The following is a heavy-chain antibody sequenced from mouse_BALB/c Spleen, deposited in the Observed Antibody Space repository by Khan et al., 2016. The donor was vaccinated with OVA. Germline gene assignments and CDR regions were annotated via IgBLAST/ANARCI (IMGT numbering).Heavy chain of an antibody. V-gene: IGHV1S34*01. CDR2: ISCYNGST. CDR3: ARGYYYGSSSFAY. J-gene: IGHJ3*01. Sequence: LVKTGASVKISCKASGYSFTGYYMHWVKQSHGKSIEWIGYISCYNGSTTYNQKFKGKATFTVDTSSSTVYMQFNSLTSEDSAVYYCARGYYYGSSSFAYWGQGTLVTVSA. CDR1: GYSFTGYY. D-gene: IGHD1-1*01.